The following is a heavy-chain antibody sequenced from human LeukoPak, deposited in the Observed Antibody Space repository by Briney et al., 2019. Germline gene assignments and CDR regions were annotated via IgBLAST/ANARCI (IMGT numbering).Heavy chain of an antibody. J-gene: IGHJ5*02. D-gene: IGHD2-8*01. CDR2: IYSGGST. CDR1: GITLSNYG. V-gene: IGHV3-66*02. CDR3: ARGTLMDP. Sequence: GGSLRLSCAVSGITLSNYGMSWVRQAPGKGLEWVSVIYSGGSTYYADSVKGRFTISRDNSKNTLYLQMNSLRAEDTAVYYCARGTLMDPWGQGTLVTVSS.